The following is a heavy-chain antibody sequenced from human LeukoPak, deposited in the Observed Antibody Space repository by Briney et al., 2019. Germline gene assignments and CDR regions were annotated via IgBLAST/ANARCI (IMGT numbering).Heavy chain of an antibody. D-gene: IGHD4-17*01. CDR3: ARDAGGAWPFDY. V-gene: IGHV3-23*01. J-gene: IGHJ4*02. CDR2: ISPTGEGT. Sequence: GGSLRLSCAASGFAFSNTGMTWVRQAPGRGLEWVSTISPTGEGTHYADSVKGRFTISRDNSKNTLSLEMNSLRADDTATYYCARDAGGAWPFDYWGQGTRVIVS. CDR1: GFAFSNTG.